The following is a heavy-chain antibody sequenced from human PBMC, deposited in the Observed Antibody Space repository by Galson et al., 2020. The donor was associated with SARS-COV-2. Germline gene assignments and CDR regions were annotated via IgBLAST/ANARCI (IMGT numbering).Heavy chain of an antibody. D-gene: IGHD5-12*01. J-gene: IGHJ4*02. V-gene: IGHV3-30*04. CDR1: GFTFSSYA. Sequence: GGSLRLSCAASGFTFSSYAMHWVRQAPGKGLEWVAVISYDGSNKYYADSVKGRFTISRDNSKNTLYLQMNSLRAEDTAVYYCARDGRWSGYDYPGRQGRTSSFDYWGQGTLVTVSS. CDR3: ARDGRWSGYDYPGRQGRTSSFDY. CDR2: ISYDGSNK.